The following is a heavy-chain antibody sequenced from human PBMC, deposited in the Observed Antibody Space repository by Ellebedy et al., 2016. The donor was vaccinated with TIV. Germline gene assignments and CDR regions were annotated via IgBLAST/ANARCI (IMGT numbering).Heavy chain of an antibody. D-gene: IGHD6-13*01. Sequence: GESLKISXKGSGYSFTSYWIDWVRQMPGKGLEWMGIIYPGDSHTRYSPSFQGQITISADKSISTAYLQWSSLKASDTAMYYCARRSEEAAASSYFDYWGQGTLVTVSS. CDR3: ARRSEEAAASSYFDY. J-gene: IGHJ4*02. CDR2: IYPGDSHT. CDR1: GYSFTSYW. V-gene: IGHV5-51*01.